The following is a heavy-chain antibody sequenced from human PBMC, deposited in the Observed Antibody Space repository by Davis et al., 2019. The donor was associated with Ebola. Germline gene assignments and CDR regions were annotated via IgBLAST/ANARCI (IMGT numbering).Heavy chain of an antibody. CDR2: IKQDGSEK. CDR3: ARDTWYSGDDNGGD. V-gene: IGHV3-7*01. CDR1: GFTFRSYW. J-gene: IGHJ4*02. Sequence: PGGSLRLSCAASGFTFRSYWMSWVRQAPGKGLEWVANIKQDGSEKYYVDSVKGRFSISRDNAKNSLYLQMNSLRGEDTAVYYCARDTWYSGDDNGGDWGQGTLVTVSS. D-gene: IGHD1-26*01.